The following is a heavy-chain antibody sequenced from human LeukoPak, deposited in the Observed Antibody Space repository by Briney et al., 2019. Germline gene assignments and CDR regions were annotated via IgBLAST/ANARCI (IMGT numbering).Heavy chain of an antibody. D-gene: IGHD5-24*01. CDR2: IYYSGST. CDR3: ARGLDGYSAVAFDI. Sequence: PSETLSLTCTVSGGSISSYYWSWIRQPPGKGLGWIGYIYYSGSTNYNPSLKSRVTISVDTSKNQFSLKLSSVTAADTAVYYCARGLDGYSAVAFDIWGQGTMVTVSS. J-gene: IGHJ3*02. V-gene: IGHV4-59*01. CDR1: GGSISSYY.